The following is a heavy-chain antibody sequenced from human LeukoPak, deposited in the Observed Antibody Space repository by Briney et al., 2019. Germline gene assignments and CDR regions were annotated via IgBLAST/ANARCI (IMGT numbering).Heavy chain of an antibody. CDR3: ARDRGYYGSGSYYNPSKYYYMDV. Sequence: ASVKVSCKASGYTFTNYGITWVRQAPGQGLEWMGWISGYNGHTNYAQKLQGRVTMTTDTSTSTAYMELWSLRSDDTAVYYCARDRGYYGSGSYYNPSKYYYMDVWGKGTTVTVSS. D-gene: IGHD3-10*01. J-gene: IGHJ6*03. CDR1: GYTFTNYG. V-gene: IGHV1-18*01. CDR2: ISGYNGHT.